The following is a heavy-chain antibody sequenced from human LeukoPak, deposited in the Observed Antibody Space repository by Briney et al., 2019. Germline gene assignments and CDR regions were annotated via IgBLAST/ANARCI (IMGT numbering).Heavy chain of an antibody. Sequence: SETLSLTCTVSGGSISSGGYYWSWIRQHPGKGREWIGYIYYSGSTYYNPSLKSRVTISVDTSKKQFSLKLSSVTAADTAVYYCARESGYGNFYYFDYWGQGTLVTVSS. CDR3: ARESGYGNFYYFDY. D-gene: IGHD5-12*01. V-gene: IGHV4-31*03. CDR1: GGSISSGGYY. CDR2: IYYSGST. J-gene: IGHJ4*02.